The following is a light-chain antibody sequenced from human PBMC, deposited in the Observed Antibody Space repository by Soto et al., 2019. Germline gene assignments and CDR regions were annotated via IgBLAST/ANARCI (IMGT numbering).Light chain of an antibody. J-gene: IGKJ5*01. CDR2: DAS. CDR1: LNVNSY. CDR3: QQRQYWPPIT. V-gene: IGKV3-11*01. Sequence: EIVMTQSPATLTVSPGERATLSCRARLNVNSYLAWYQQKPGQAPRLLIYDASNRAAGIPARFSGSGSGTDFTLTISSLEPEDFAIYYCQQRQYWPPITFGQGTRLEI.